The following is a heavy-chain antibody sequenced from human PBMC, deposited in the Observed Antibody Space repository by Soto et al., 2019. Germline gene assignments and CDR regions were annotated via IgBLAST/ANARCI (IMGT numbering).Heavy chain of an antibody. CDR1: GGSISSYY. Sequence: SETLSLTCTVSGGSISSYYWSWIRQPPGKGLEWIGYIYYSGSTNYNPSLKSRVTISVDTSKNQFSLKLSSVTAADTAVYYCAGIRRIAAPFDPWGQGTLVTVSS. V-gene: IGHV4-59*01. D-gene: IGHD6-6*01. CDR3: AGIRRIAAPFDP. J-gene: IGHJ5*02. CDR2: IYYSGST.